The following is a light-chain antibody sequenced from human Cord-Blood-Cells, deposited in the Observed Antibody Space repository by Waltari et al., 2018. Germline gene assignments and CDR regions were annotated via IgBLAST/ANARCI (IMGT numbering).Light chain of an antibody. V-gene: IGKV4-1*01. Sequence: DIVMTQSPDSLAVSLGERATINCKSSQSVLYSSNNKNYLAWYQQKPGQPPKLLIYWASTRESGVPDRFSGSVSGTDFTLTISSLQAEDVAVYYCQQYYSTPPSYTFGQGTKLEIK. CDR2: WAS. CDR3: QQYYSTPPSYT. J-gene: IGKJ2*01. CDR1: QSVLYSSNNKNY.